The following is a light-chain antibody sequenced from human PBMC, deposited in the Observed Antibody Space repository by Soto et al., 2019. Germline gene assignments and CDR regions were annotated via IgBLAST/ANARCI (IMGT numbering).Light chain of an antibody. CDR1: QSLIHSDGRTY. Sequence: DVVMTQSPLSLPVTLGQPASISCRSSQSLIHSDGRTYLSWFQQRPGRSPRHLIYEVSDRDSGVPDRFSGSGSGTDFTLKISRVEAEDVGVYYCMQCTHWPWTFGQGTEVEIK. CDR3: MQCTHWPWT. V-gene: IGKV2-30*02. CDR2: EVS. J-gene: IGKJ1*01.